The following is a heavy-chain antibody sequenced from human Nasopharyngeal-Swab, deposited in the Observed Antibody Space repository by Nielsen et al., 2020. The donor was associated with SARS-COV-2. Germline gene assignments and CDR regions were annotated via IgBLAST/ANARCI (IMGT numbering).Heavy chain of an antibody. V-gene: IGHV1-3*01. Sequence: VRQAPGQRVEWMGWINAGNGNTKYSQKFQGRVTITRYTSASTAYMELSSLRSEDTAVYYCARVYYDSSGYYQYWGQGTLVTVSS. CDR2: INAGNGNT. J-gene: IGHJ4*02. D-gene: IGHD3-22*01. CDR3: ARVYYDSSGYYQY.